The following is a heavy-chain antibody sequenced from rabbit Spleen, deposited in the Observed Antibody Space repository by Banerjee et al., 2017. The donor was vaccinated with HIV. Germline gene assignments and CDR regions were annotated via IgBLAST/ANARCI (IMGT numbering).Heavy chain of an antibody. CDR1: GLDFSSRYW. J-gene: IGHJ6*01. D-gene: IGHD1-1*01. Sequence: QSLEESGGDLVKPGASLTLTCTASGLDFSSRYWLCWVRQAPGKGLEWIACIDTGSSGFTYFASWAKGRFTISKTSSTTVTLQMTSLTAADTATYFCARDTSSSFSSYGMDLWGQGTLVTVS. CDR2: IDTGSSGFT. V-gene: IGHV1S40*01. CDR3: ARDTSSSFSSYGMDL.